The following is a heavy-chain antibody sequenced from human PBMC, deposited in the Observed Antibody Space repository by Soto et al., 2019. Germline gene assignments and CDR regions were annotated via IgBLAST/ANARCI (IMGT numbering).Heavy chain of an antibody. CDR2: IIPIFGTA. Sequence: QVQLVQSGAEVKKPGPSVKVSCKASGGTFSSYAISWVRQAPGQGLEWMGGIIPIFGTANYAQKFQGRVTITADESTSTAYIELSSLRSEDTAVYYCARAYSSSWYVGYYYYGMDVWGQGTTVTVSS. CDR3: ARAYSSSWYVGYYYYGMDV. CDR1: GGTFSSYA. D-gene: IGHD6-13*01. V-gene: IGHV1-69*01. J-gene: IGHJ6*02.